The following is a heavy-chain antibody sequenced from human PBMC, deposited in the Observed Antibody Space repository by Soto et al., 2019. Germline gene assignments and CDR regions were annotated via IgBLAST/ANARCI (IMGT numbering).Heavy chain of an antibody. J-gene: IGHJ4*02. CDR1: GFTFSSYA. Sequence: GGSLRLSCAASGFTFSSYAMSWVRQAPGKGLEWVSAISGSGGSTYYADSVKGRFTISRDNSKNTLYLQMNSLRAEDTAVFDGAKEVWAIHDFGDWGEGTLVTVS. V-gene: IGHV3-23*01. CDR3: AKEVWAIHDFGD. CDR2: ISGSGGST. D-gene: IGHD1-26*01.